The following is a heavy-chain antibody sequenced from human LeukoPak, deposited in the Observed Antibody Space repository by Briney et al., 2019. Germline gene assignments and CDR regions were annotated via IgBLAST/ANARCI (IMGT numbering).Heavy chain of an antibody. CDR3: ARDRPHNWFDP. CDR1: GLTFIDHW. CDR2: IDTDGSTT. Sequence: GESLRLSCGASGLTFIDHWMHWVRQAPGKGLVWVSGIDTDGSTTRYADSVKGRFTISIDNAKNTLYLQMNTLRAEHAAVYYCARDRPHNWFDPWGQGTLVTVSS. J-gene: IGHJ5*02. V-gene: IGHV3-74*01.